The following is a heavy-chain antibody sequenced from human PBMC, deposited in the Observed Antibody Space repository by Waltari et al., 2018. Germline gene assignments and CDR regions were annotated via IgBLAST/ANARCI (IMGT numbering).Heavy chain of an antibody. D-gene: IGHD5-12*01. CDR2: ISGSGGST. Sequence: LQLQESGPGLVKPSETLSLTCTVSGGSISSSSYYWGWVRQAPGKGLEWVSAISGSGGSTYYADSVKGRFTISRDNSKNTLYLQMNSLRAEDTAVYYCAKDRRQWLRLLSGDIFDYWGQGTLVTVSS. J-gene: IGHJ4*02. CDR3: AKDRRQWLRLLSGDIFDY. V-gene: IGHV3-23*01. CDR1: GGSISSSSYY.